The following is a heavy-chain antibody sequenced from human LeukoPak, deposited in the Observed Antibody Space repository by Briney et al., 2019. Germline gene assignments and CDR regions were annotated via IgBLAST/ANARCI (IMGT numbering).Heavy chain of an antibody. Sequence: GGSLRLSCAASGFTFSSYGMHWVRQAPGKGLEWVAVIWYDGSNKYYADSVKGRFTISRDNSKNTLYLQMNSLRAEDTAVYYCARDGRRDGYNYEDYWGQGTLVTVSS. D-gene: IGHD5-24*01. CDR2: IWYDGSNK. V-gene: IGHV3-33*01. CDR3: ARDGRRDGYNYEDY. J-gene: IGHJ4*02. CDR1: GFTFSSYG.